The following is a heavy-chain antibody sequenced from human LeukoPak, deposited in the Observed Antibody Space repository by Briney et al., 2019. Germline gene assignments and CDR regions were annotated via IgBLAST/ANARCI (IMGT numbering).Heavy chain of an antibody. Sequence: SETLSLTCAVYGGSFSGYYWSWTRQPPGKGLEWIGEINHSGSTNYNPSLKSRVTISVDTSKNQFSLKLSSVTAADTAVYYCAGMVYAAYYMDVWGKGTTVTVSS. D-gene: IGHD2-8*01. V-gene: IGHV4-34*01. J-gene: IGHJ6*03. CDR2: INHSGST. CDR3: AGMVYAAYYMDV. CDR1: GGSFSGYY.